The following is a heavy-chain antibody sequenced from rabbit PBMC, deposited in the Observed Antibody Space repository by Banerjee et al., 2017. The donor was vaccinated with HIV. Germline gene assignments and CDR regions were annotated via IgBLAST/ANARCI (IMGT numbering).Heavy chain of an antibody. CDR2: IYVGSVGNT. D-gene: IGHD8-1*01. V-gene: IGHV1S45*01. Sequence: QEQLVESGGDLVQPEGSLTLTCTASGFSFSSSYYMCWVRQAPGKGLEWIACIYVGSVGNTYYASWAKGRFTISKTSSTTVTLQMTSLTAADTATYFCARSSSYWTDFNLWGQGTLVTDS. CDR3: ARSSSYWTDFNL. J-gene: IGHJ4*01. CDR1: GFSFSSSYY.